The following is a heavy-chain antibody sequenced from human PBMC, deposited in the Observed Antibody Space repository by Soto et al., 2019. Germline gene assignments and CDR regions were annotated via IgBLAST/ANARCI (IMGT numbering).Heavy chain of an antibody. V-gene: IGHV3-30-3*01. J-gene: IGHJ6*02. D-gene: IGHD2-2*01. CDR2: ISYDGSNK. CDR1: GFTFSSYA. Sequence: GGSLRLSCAASGFTFSSYAMHWVRQAPGKGLEWVAVISYDGSNKYYADSVKGRFTISRDNSKNTLXXQMNSLRAEDTAVYYCARGGGYCSSTSCSIYYYYGMDVWGQGTTVTVSS. CDR3: ARGGGYCSSTSCSIYYYYGMDV.